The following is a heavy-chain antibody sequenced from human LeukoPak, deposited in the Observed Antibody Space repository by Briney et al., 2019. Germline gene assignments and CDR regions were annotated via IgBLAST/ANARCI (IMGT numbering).Heavy chain of an antibody. CDR1: GGSISSSSYY. D-gene: IGHD3-10*01. CDR2: IYYSGST. J-gene: IGHJ3*02. Sequence: SETLSLTCTVSGGSISSSSYYWGWIRQPPGKGLEWIGSIYYSGSTYYNPSLKSRVTISVDTSKNQFSLKLSSVTAADTAVYYCARLPQGTFDAFDIWGQGTMVTVSS. CDR3: ARLPQGTFDAFDI. V-gene: IGHV4-39*01.